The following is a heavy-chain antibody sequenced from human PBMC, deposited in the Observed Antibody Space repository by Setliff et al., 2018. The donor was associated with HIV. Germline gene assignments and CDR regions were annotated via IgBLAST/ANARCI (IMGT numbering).Heavy chain of an antibody. J-gene: IGHJ4*02. CDR1: W. CDR2: IYHRGNT. Sequence: WWSWVRQPPGKGLEWIGEIYHRGNTNYNPSLKSRVTISVDTSKNQFSLKLMSVTAADTAVYYCARVSDWGYYDSSGYRLPDYWGQGTLVTVSS. D-gene: IGHD3-22*01. CDR3: ARVSDWGYYDSSGYRLPDY. V-gene: IGHV4-4*02.